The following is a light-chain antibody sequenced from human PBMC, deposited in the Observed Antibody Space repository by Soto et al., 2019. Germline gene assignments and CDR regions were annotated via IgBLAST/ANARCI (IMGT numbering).Light chain of an antibody. V-gene: IGKV3-20*01. CDR3: QQYGSSPWT. Sequence: EIVLRQSPGTLSLSPGERATLSCGARQSVSSSYLAWYQQKPGQAPRLLIYGASSRATGIPDRFSGSGSGTDFTLTISRLEPEDFAVYYCQQYGSSPWTFGQGTKVDIK. J-gene: IGKJ1*01. CDR2: GAS. CDR1: QSVSSSY.